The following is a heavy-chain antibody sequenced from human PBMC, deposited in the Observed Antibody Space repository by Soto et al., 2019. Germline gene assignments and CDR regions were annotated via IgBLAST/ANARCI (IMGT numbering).Heavy chain of an antibody. CDR3: AHRHIAAGATVRDWFDP. CDR2: IYEDDNK. D-gene: IGHD6-13*01. Sequence: QITLKESGHTLVKPTQTLTLTCTFSGFSLTSRGVGVGWIRQPSGRALEWLALIYEDDNKRYSPSLKSRLTITKDNSKKQVVLTMTHMDPVDTDTYYCAHRHIAAGATVRDWFDPWGQGTLVPVSS. CDR1: GFSLTSRGVG. V-gene: IGHV2-5*02. J-gene: IGHJ5*02.